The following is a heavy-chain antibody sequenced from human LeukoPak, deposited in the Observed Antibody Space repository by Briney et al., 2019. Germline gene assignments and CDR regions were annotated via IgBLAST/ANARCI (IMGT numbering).Heavy chain of an antibody. J-gene: IGHJ5*02. CDR1: GFTFSRYG. Sequence: PGGSLRLSCAASGFTFSRYGMHWVRQAPGKGLEWVAVIWYDGSNKYYADSVKGRFTISRDNSKNTLYLQMNSLRAEDTAVYYCAKDAKVPYSNYVNWFDPWGQGTLVTVSS. CDR2: IWYDGSNK. D-gene: IGHD4-11*01. CDR3: AKDAKVPYSNYVNWFDP. V-gene: IGHV3-33*06.